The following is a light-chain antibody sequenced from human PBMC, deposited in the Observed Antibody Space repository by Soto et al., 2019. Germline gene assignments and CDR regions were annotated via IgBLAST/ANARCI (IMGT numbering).Light chain of an antibody. Sequence: DIQMTQSPSSLSASVVDRVTITCRASQSISTYLNWYHHKPGKAPKVLIYAVSSLQSGVPSRFSGSGSGTDFTLTITSLQPEDSATYYCQHSYGTPRTFGQGTKVELK. J-gene: IGKJ1*01. CDR1: QSISTY. CDR2: AVS. CDR3: QHSYGTPRT. V-gene: IGKV1-39*01.